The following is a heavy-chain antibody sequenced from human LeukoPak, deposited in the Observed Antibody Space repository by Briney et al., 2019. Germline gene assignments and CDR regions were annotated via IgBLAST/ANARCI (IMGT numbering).Heavy chain of an antibody. J-gene: IGHJ4*02. Sequence: SESLSLTCTVSGGSISSSSYYWGWIRHPPGKGLGWLGCIYYSGSNYYNPSLKIRVTISVDTSKNQFALKLSSVTAADTAVYYCARGRGSGSYYNAWGQGTLVSVSS. V-gene: IGHV4-39*01. CDR3: ARGRGSGSYYNA. CDR2: IYYSGSN. CDR1: GGSISSSSYY. D-gene: IGHD3-10*01.